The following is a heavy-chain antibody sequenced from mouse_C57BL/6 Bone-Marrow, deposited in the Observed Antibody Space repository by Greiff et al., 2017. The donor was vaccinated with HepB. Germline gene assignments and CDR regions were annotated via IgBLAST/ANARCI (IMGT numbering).Heavy chain of an antibody. V-gene: IGHV1-81*01. CDR1: GYTFTSYG. D-gene: IGHD3-2*02. CDR2: IYPRSGNT. CDR3: ARQLRPSMDY. J-gene: IGHJ4*01. Sequence: VQRVESGAELARPGASVKLSCKASGYTFTSYGISWVKQRTGQGLEWIGEIYPRSGNTYYNEKFKGKATLTADKSSSTAYMELRSLTSEDSAVYFCARQLRPSMDYWGQGTSVTVSS.